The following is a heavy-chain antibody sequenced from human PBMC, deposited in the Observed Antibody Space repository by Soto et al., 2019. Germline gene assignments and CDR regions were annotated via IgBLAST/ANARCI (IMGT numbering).Heavy chain of an antibody. CDR1: GFTFSSYA. CDR2: ISGSGDST. Sequence: EVQLLESGGGLVQPGGSLRLSCAASGFTFSSYAMSWVRQAPGKGLEWVSVISGSGDSTYYADSVKGRFTISRDNSKNTLYLQMNSLRAGDTAVYYCARRGSGSCYDSWGQGTLVTVSS. D-gene: IGHD1-26*01. V-gene: IGHV3-23*01. J-gene: IGHJ5*01. CDR3: ARRGSGSCYDS.